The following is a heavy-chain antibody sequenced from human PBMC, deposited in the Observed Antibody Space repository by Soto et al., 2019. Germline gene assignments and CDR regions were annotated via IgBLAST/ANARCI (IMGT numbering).Heavy chain of an antibody. CDR2: ISGYNGNT. CDR3: ARDLGGQLVNY. CDR1: GYTFTSYG. Sequence: QVQLVQSGAEVKKPGASVKVSCKASGYTFTSYGISWVRQAPGQGLEWMGGISGYNGNTKYAQTPQARDSMTTETTTSTAYVDLVSLRSDCTAVYYCARDLGGQLVNYWGQGTLVTVSS. D-gene: IGHD1-26*01. J-gene: IGHJ4*02. V-gene: IGHV1-18*01.